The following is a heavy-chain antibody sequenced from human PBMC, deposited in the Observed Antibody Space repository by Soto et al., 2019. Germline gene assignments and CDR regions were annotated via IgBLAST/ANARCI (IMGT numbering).Heavy chain of an antibody. CDR1: GGSISSSSYY. Sequence: QLQLQESGPGLVKPSETLSLTCTVSGGSISSSSYYWGWIRQPPGKGLEWIGSIYYSGSTYYNPSLKSRVTISVDTSKNQCSLKLSSVTAADTAVYYCARLGYSYGYFDYWGQGTLVTVSS. J-gene: IGHJ4*02. CDR2: IYYSGST. V-gene: IGHV4-39*01. D-gene: IGHD5-18*01. CDR3: ARLGYSYGYFDY.